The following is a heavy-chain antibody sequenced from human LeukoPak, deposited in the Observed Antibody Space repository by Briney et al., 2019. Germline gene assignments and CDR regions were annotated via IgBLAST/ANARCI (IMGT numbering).Heavy chain of an antibody. CDR2: MSSSSSYI. Sequence: PGGSLRLSCSASGFTFSSYSMSWVRQAPGKGLEWVSSMSSSSSYIYYADSVKGRFTISRDNAKNSLYLQMNSLRAEDTAVYYCARGVAAAGDYNYWGQGTLVTVSS. D-gene: IGHD6-13*01. J-gene: IGHJ4*02. V-gene: IGHV3-21*01. CDR3: ARGVAAAGDYNY. CDR1: GFTFSSYS.